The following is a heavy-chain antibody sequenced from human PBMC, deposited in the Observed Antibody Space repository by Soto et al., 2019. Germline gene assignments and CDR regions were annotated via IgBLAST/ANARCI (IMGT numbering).Heavy chain of an antibody. V-gene: IGHV3-30-3*01. CDR3: ARGGPIKPPWSGFDP. Sequence: QVQLVESGGGVVQPGRSLRLSCAASGFTFSSYAMHWVRQAPGKGLEWVAVISYDGSNKYYADSVKGRFTISRDNSKNTLYLQMNSLRAEDTAVYYCARGGPIKPPWSGFDPWGQGTLVTVSS. J-gene: IGHJ5*02. D-gene: IGHD1-20*01. CDR1: GFTFSSYA. CDR2: ISYDGSNK.